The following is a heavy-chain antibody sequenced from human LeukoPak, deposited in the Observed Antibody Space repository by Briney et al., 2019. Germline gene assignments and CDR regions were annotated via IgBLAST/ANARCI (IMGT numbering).Heavy chain of an antibody. J-gene: IGHJ1*01. CDR3: VRVGPPNAGSFDL. D-gene: IGHD3-10*01. CDR2: IRQEGSER. Sequence: GGSLRLSCAASGFTFSSYAMSWVRQAPGKGLEWVANIRQEGSERHYVDSVKGRFTVSRDNAKDSLYLQMNSLRVEDTAIYYCVRVGPPNAGSFDLWGQGSLVTVAS. CDR1: GFTFSSYA. V-gene: IGHV3-7*04.